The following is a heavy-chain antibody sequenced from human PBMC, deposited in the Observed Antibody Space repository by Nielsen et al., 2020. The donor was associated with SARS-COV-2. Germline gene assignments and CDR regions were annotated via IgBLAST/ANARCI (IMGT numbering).Heavy chain of an antibody. CDR3: ARRDDSSGYYLFDH. CDR2: IKLDGSEK. D-gene: IGHD3-22*01. CDR1: GFNFRGYC. Sequence: GGSLRLSCVVSGFNFRGYCMTWVRQAPGKGLEWVGNIKLDGSEKYYVDSVKGRFTISRDNARNTLYLQMNSLRVEDTALYHCARRDDSSGYYLFDHWGQGTLVTVSS. V-gene: IGHV3-7*03. J-gene: IGHJ4*02.